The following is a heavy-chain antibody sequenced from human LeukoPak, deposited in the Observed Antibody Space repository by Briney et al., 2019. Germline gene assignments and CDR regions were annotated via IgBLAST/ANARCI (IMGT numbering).Heavy chain of an antibody. CDR3: AKFEGLNDFWSGYPPYGAFDI. CDR2: ISGSGGST. CDR1: GFTFSSYW. Sequence: PGGSLRLSCAASGFTFSSYWMHWVRQAPGKGLVWVSAISGSGGSTYYADSVKGRFTISRDNSKNTLYLQMNSLRAEDTVVYYCAKFEGLNDFWSGYPPYGAFDIWGQGTMVTVSS. J-gene: IGHJ3*02. V-gene: IGHV3-23*01. D-gene: IGHD3-3*01.